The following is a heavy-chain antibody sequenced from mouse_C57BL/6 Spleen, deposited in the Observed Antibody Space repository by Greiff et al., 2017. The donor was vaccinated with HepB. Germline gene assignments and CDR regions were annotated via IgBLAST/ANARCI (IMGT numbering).Heavy chain of an antibody. CDR2: IDPSDSET. V-gene: IGHV1-52*01. Sequence: VQLQQSGAELVRPGSSVKLSCKASGYTFTSYWMHWVKQRPIQGLEWIGNIDPSDSETHYNQKFKDKATLTVDKSSSTAYMQLSSLTSEDSAVYYCARWYGSSYNYAMDYWGQGTSVTVSS. CDR1: GYTFTSYW. CDR3: ARWYGSSYNYAMDY. D-gene: IGHD1-1*01. J-gene: IGHJ4*01.